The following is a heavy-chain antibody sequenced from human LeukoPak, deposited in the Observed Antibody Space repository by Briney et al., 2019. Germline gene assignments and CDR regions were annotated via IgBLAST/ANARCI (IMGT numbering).Heavy chain of an antibody. CDR1: GGSFSGYH. J-gene: IGHJ4*02. D-gene: IGHD2-15*01. V-gene: IGHV4-34*01. CDR3: ARAFRWTFDY. CDR2: INHSGST. Sequence: PSETLSLTCAVYGGSFSGYHWSWIRQPPGKGLEWIGEINHSGSTNYNPSLKSRVTISVDTSKNQFSLKLSSVTAADTAVYYCARAFRWTFDYWGQGTLVTVSS.